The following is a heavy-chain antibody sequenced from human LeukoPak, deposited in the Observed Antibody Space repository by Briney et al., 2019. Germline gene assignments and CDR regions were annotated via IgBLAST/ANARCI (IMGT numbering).Heavy chain of an antibody. CDR1: GGSISSSSYY. Sequence: PSETLSLTCTVSGGSISSSSYYWGWIRQPPGKGLEWIGSIYYSGSTYYNPSLKSRVTISVDTSKNQFSLKLSSVTAADTAVYYCARDRSSGWYPPQFDYWGQGTLVTVSS. D-gene: IGHD6-19*01. CDR2: IYYSGST. V-gene: IGHV4-39*07. CDR3: ARDRSSGWYPPQFDY. J-gene: IGHJ4*02.